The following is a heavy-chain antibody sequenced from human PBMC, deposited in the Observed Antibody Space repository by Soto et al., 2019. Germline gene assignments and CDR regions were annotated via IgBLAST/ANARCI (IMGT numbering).Heavy chain of an antibody. D-gene: IGHD3-3*01. CDR3: ARDMSGYDFWSGYYDY. CDR1: GYTFTSYG. J-gene: IGHJ4*02. CDR2: ISAYNGNT. V-gene: IGHV1-18*01. Sequence: ASVKVSCKASGYTFTSYGISWVRQAPGQGLEWMGWISAYNGNTNYAQKLQGRVTMTTDTSTSTAYMELRSLRSDDTAVYYCARDMSGYDFWSGYYDYWGQGTLVTVSP.